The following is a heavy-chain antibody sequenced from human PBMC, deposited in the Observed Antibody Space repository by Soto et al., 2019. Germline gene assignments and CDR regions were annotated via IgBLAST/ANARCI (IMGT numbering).Heavy chain of an antibody. CDR1: GFTFSTYA. J-gene: IGHJ6*02. V-gene: IGHV3-23*01. D-gene: IGHD6-19*01. Sequence: EVQLLESGGGLVQPGGSLRLSCAASGFTFSTYAMSWVRQAPGKGLEWVSSISGSGGSTLYADSVKGRITISRDNSKXXXXXXXXXXXXXXXXXXXXXXXRXXSGWYPPYXXXXXXWGLXTTV. CDR2: ISGSGGST. CDR3: XXXRXXSGWYPPYXXXXXX.